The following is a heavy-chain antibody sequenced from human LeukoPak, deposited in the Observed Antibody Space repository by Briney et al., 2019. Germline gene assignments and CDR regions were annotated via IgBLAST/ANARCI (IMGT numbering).Heavy chain of an antibody. CDR1: GFTLSINY. D-gene: IGHD6-19*01. J-gene: IGHJ1*01. Sequence: GGSLTLPCAPSGFTLSINYRSWSRPAPEKGLEWGSVISSGGSTYYADSVKGRFTISRHNSKNTLYLQMNSLRVEDTAVYYCARDSLGSGWSVRYFQQWGQGTLVTVSS. CDR2: ISSGGST. CDR3: ARDSLGSGWSVRYFQQ. V-gene: IGHV3-66*02.